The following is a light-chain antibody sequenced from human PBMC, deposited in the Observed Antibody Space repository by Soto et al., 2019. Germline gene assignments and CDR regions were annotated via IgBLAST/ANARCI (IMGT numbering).Light chain of an antibody. CDR3: QQYGSSPGT. CDR1: QSVISSY. Sequence: TLTSSPGESPSVSYRASQSVISSYLAWYQQKPGQAPRLLIYGASSRATGIPDRFSGSGSGTDFTLTISSLEPDDFAVYYCQQYGSSPGTFGQGTKVDIK. J-gene: IGKJ1*01. CDR2: GAS. V-gene: IGKV3-20*01.